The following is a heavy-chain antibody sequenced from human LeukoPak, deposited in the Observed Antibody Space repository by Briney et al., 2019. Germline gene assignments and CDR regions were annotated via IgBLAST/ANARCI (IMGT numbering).Heavy chain of an antibody. CDR1: GFTVSSNY. Sequence: GGSLRLSCAASGFTVSSNYMSWVRQAPGKGLEWVSVIYSGGSTYYADSVKGRFTISRDNSKNTLYLQMNSLRAEDTAVYYCARDSLPGVVDYWGQGTLVTVSS. D-gene: IGHD3-3*01. V-gene: IGHV3-66*01. CDR2: IYSGGST. CDR3: ARDSLPGVVDY. J-gene: IGHJ4*02.